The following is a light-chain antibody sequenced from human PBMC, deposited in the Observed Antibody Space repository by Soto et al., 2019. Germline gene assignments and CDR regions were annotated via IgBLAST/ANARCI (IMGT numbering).Light chain of an antibody. V-gene: IGKV1-39*01. J-gene: IGKJ4*01. CDR3: QQSFSTPLT. CDR1: QSIIIY. Sequence: DIHMTQSPSSLSASVGDRVTITCRAGQSIIIYLNWYQQKPGKAPNVLIYAASSLQSGVPSRFSGSGSGTDFILTISSLQPEDSATYYCQQSFSTPLTFGGGTKVDIK. CDR2: AAS.